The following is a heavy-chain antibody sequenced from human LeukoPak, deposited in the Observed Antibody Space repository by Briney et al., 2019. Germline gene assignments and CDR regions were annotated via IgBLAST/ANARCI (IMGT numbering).Heavy chain of an antibody. D-gene: IGHD4-17*01. J-gene: IGHJ4*02. V-gene: IGHV3-73*01. CDR1: GFTFSGSP. CDR3: TRHWDYGDKHDY. Sequence: PGGSLRLTCAASGFTFSGSPIPWVRQPSGKGRGWVGRIRSKANSYATAYAASVRGRFTISRDDSKNTAYLQMNSLKTEDTAVYYCTRHWDYGDKHDYWGQGTLVTVSS. CDR2: IRSKANSYAT.